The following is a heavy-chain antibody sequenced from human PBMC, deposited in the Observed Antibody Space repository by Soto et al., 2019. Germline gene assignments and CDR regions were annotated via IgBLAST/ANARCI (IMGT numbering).Heavy chain of an antibody. CDR3: AREWGLLPYYVMNV. CDR2: ISYTGRT. V-gene: IGHV4-61*03. D-gene: IGHD7-27*01. J-gene: IGHJ6*02. CDR1: GDSVTSGSYY. Sequence: ETLSLTCIVSGDSVTSGSYYWTWLRQPPGKGLEWIGYISYTGRTKYNPSLQSRVTISVDTSKNDFSLNLSSVTAADTAVYFCAREWGLLPYYVMNVWGHGTAVTVSS.